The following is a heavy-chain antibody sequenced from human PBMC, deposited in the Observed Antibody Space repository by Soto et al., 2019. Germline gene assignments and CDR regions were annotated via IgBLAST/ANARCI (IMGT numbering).Heavy chain of an antibody. V-gene: IGHV3-30*18. CDR3: AKVFSMMDPLPHFTTY. Sequence: GGSLRLSCAASGFTFSSYGMHWVRQAPGKGLEWVAVISYDGSNKYYADSVKGRFTISRDNSKNTLYLQMNSLRAEDTAVYYFAKVFSMMDPLPHFTTYWAQETLVT. CDR1: GFTFSSYG. J-gene: IGHJ4*02. D-gene: IGHD3-22*01. CDR2: ISYDGSNK.